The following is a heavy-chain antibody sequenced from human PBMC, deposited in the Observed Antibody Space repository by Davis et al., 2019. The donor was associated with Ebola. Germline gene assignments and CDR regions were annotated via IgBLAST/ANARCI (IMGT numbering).Heavy chain of an antibody. Sequence: ASVKVSCKASGYTFSSYGISWVRQAPGQGLEWMGWISGYEDNTNYAPRFQGRVTMTTDTSTSTAYMELRSLRSDDTAVYYCARVLWFGGMDVWGKGTTVTVSS. CDR3: ARVLWFGGMDV. V-gene: IGHV1-18*01. D-gene: IGHD3-10*01. CDR1: GYTFSSYG. J-gene: IGHJ6*04. CDR2: ISGYEDNT.